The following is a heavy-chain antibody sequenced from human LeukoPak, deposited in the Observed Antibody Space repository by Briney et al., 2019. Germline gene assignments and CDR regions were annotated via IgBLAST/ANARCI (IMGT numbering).Heavy chain of an antibody. CDR1: GYDFTTNY. CDR2: INPSVGST. Sequence: ASVKVSCKASGYDFTTNYIHWVRQAPGQGLEWMGTINPSVGSTTYGQRFQGRVTMTRDTSTTTVYMDLSSLTSEDTAIYYCAKGYCTCASCYVLDSWGQGTLVTVSS. J-gene: IGHJ4*02. CDR3: AKGYCTCASCYVLDS. D-gene: IGHD2-15*01. V-gene: IGHV1-46*01.